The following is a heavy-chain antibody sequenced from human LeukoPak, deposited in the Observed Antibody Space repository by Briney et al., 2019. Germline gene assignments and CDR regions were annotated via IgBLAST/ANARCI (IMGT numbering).Heavy chain of an antibody. CDR1: GYIFAHNG. CDR2: ISAYNGDT. J-gene: IGHJ4*02. CDR3: ARGASSWPTDFDY. D-gene: IGHD6-13*01. Sequence: ASVKVSCKTSGYIFAHNGISWVRQAPGQGPEWMGWISAYNGDTNYAQNFQGRVTMTRDTSTTTAYMELRSLISDDTAVYYCARGASSWPTDFDYWGQGTLVTVSS. V-gene: IGHV1-18*01.